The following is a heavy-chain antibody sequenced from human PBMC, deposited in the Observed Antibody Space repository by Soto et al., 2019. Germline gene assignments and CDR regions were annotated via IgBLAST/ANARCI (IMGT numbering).Heavy chain of an antibody. CDR2: ISYDGSNK. D-gene: IGHD3-22*01. V-gene: IGHV3-30*18. Sequence: QVQLVESGGGVVQPGRSLRVSCAASEFTFSNYGMHWVRQAPDMRLEWEAAISYDGSNKYYADSVKGRFTISRDNSENTVYLKMNSLRAEDTAVYYCTKDTHYYASSGYYTFDYWGQGTLVTVSS. CDR1: EFTFSNYG. J-gene: IGHJ4*02. CDR3: TKDTHYYASSGYYTFDY.